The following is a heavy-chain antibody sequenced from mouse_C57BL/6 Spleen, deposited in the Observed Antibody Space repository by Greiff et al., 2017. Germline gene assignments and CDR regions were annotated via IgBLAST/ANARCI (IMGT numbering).Heavy chain of an antibody. CDR3: ARHGAAQAAMDY. J-gene: IGHJ4*01. V-gene: IGHV5-6*01. D-gene: IGHD3-2*02. CDR1: GFTFSSYG. CDR2: ISSGGSYT. Sequence: EVQLVESGGDLVKPGGSLKLSCAASGFTFSSYGMSWVRQTPDKRLEWVATISSGGSYTYYPDSVKGRFTISRDNAKNTLYLQMSSLKSEDTAMYYCARHGAAQAAMDYWGQGTSVTVSS.